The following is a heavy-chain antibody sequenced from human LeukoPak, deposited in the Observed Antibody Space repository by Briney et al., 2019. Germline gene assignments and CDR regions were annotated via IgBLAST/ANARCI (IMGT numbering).Heavy chain of an antibody. CDR1: GFTFSSYW. D-gene: IGHD4/OR15-4a*01. J-gene: IGHJ6*02. CDR2: IQSDGSSP. V-gene: IGHV3-74*01. CDR3: AKYGASGGSHGMDV. Sequence: GGSLRLSCAASGFTFSSYWMHWVRQAPGKGLVWVSRIQSDGSSPSYADSVKGRFTVSRDNSKNTLYLQMNSLSAEDTAVYYCAKYGASGGSHGMDVWGQGTTVTVSS.